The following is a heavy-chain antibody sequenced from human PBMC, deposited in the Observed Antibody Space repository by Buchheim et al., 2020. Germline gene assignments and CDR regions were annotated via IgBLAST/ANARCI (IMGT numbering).Heavy chain of an antibody. J-gene: IGHJ4*02. D-gene: IGHD3-22*01. CDR3: ARYYYDSSGYYSGYFDY. CDR2: IYYSGST. Sequence: QVQLQESGPGLVKPSETLSPTCTVSGGSISSYYWSWIRQPPGKGLEWIGYIYYSGSTNYNPSLKSRVTISVDTSKNQFSLKLSSVTAADTAVYYCARYYYDSSGYYSGYFDYWGQGTL. CDR1: GGSISSYY. V-gene: IGHV4-59*08.